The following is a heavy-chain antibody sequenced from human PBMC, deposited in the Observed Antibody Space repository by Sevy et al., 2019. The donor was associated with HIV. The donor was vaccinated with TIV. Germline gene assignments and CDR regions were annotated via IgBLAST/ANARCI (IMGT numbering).Heavy chain of an antibody. Sequence: GGSLRLSCAASGFTFSSYGMHWVRQAPAKWLEWVAVIWYDGSNKYYADSVKGRVTISRDNSKNTLFLQMNSLRDEDTAVYYCARGLAALPGYYYGMDVWGQGTTVTVSS. CDR1: GFTFSSYG. V-gene: IGHV3-33*01. CDR3: ARGLAALPGYYYGMDV. D-gene: IGHD6-6*01. J-gene: IGHJ6*02. CDR2: IWYDGSNK.